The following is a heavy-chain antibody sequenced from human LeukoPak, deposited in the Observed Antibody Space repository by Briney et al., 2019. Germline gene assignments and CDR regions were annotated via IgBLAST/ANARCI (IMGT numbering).Heavy chain of an antibody. CDR3: ARGYYDSSGYSLWGYDY. J-gene: IGHJ4*02. Sequence: SETLSLTCTVSGGSISSGGYYWSWIRQHPGKGLEWIGYIYYSGSTYYNPSLKSRVTISVDTSKNQFSLKLSSVTAADTAVYYCARGYYDSSGYSLWGYDYRGQGTLVTVSS. V-gene: IGHV4-31*03. D-gene: IGHD3-22*01. CDR2: IYYSGST. CDR1: GGSISSGGYY.